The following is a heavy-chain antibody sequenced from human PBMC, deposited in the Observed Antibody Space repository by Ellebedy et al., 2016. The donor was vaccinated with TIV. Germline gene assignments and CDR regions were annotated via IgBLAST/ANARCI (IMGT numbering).Heavy chain of an antibody. V-gene: IGHV4-34*01. CDR3: ARTFTERLEGLTTHWVLDY. CDR2: IHQSGNT. CDR1: GESFGGYY. D-gene: IGHD2/OR15-2a*01. Sequence: SETLSLTCAVYGESFGGYYWTWIRQPPGKGLEWIGDIHQSGNTNYNPSLKSRVTMSVDTSRNHFSLNLTSVTAADTALYYCARTFTERLEGLTTHWVLDYWGQGTLVTVSS. J-gene: IGHJ4*02.